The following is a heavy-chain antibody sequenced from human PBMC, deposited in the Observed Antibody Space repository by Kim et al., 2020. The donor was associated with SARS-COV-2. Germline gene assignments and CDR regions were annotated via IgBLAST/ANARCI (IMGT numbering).Heavy chain of an antibody. Sequence: YVHPPLKSRVTISVDRSKNQFSLKLSSVTAADTAVYYCAREIYGSYFFDYWGQGTLVTVSS. D-gene: IGHD1-26*01. CDR3: AREIYGSYFFDY. V-gene: IGHV4-30-2*01. J-gene: IGHJ4*02.